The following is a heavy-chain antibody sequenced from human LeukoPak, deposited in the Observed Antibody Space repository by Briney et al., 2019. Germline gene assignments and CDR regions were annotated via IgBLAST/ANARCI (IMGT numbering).Heavy chain of an antibody. Sequence: GGSLRLSCAASGFTFSSYGMHWVRQAPGKGLEWVAVISYDGSNKYYADSVEGRFTISRDNSKNTLYLQMNSLRAEDTAVYYCAKALYHAGLDYWGQGTLVTVSS. CDR2: ISYDGSNK. D-gene: IGHD1-14*01. V-gene: IGHV3-30*18. CDR3: AKALYHAGLDY. CDR1: GFTFSSYG. J-gene: IGHJ4*02.